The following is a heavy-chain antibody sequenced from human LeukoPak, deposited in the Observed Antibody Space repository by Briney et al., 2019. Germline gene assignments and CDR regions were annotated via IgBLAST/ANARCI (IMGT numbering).Heavy chain of an antibody. Sequence: GGSLRLSCAASGFTFSSYWMSWVRQAPGKGLEWVANIKKDGSEKYYVDSVKGRFTISRDNPKNSLYLQMNSLRAEDTAVYYCARCIAAAGLDYWGQGTLVTVSS. CDR2: IKKDGSEK. CDR1: GFTFSSYW. CDR3: ARCIAAAGLDY. V-gene: IGHV3-7*01. D-gene: IGHD6-13*01. J-gene: IGHJ4*02.